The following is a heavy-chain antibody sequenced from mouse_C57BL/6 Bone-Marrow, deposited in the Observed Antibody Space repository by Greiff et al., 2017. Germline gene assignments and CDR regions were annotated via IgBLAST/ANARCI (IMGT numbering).Heavy chain of an antibody. CDR2: NEPENGDT. V-gene: IGHV14-4*01. Sequence: EVQLQQSGAELVRPGASVTLSCTASGYNIKGDYMHWVKQRPEQGLVWIGWNEPENGDTEYASKFQGKATITADTSSNTAYLQLSSLTSEDTAVYYCAQGRITTVVATSEYFDYWGQGTTLTVSS. CDR1: GYNIKGDY. CDR3: AQGRITTVVATSEYFDY. D-gene: IGHD1-1*01. J-gene: IGHJ2*01.